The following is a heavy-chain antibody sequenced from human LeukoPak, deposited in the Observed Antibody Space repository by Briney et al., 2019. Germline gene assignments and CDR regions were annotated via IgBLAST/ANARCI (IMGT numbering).Heavy chain of an antibody. CDR2: ISNDGTNE. D-gene: IGHD3-10*01. CDR1: GFIFGSYA. Sequence: GRSLRLSCAASGFIFGSYAMHWVRQAPGKGLEWVTAISNDGTNEYYADSVKGRFTISRDNSKNTLYLQMNSLRPEDAAVYYCARSHYFGSGNYPNWGQGTLVTVSS. V-gene: IGHV3-30*04. J-gene: IGHJ4*02. CDR3: ARSHYFGSGNYPN.